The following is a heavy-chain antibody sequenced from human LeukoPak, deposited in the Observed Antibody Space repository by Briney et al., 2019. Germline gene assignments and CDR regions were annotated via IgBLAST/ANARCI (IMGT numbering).Heavy chain of an antibody. J-gene: IGHJ4*02. D-gene: IGHD6-19*01. CDR1: GFTFDDFG. V-gene: IGHV3-20*04. CDR2: INWSGDST. Sequence: GGSLRLSCAASGFTFDDFGMSWVRQVPGKGLECVSGINWSGDSTYYADSVKGRFTISRDNAKKSVSLQMNSLRADDTAVYYCAKDLSWLGLGYWGQGTLVTVSS. CDR3: AKDLSWLGLGY.